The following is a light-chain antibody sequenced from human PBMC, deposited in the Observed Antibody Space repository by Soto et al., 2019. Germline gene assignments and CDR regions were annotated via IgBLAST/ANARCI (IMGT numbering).Light chain of an antibody. CDR2: LGS. J-gene: IGKJ4*01. V-gene: IGKV2-28*01. CDR1: QILLHSDGYYY. Sequence: DMEMTQSRLCLDVAGGQLVSIACSVSQILLHSDGYYYLDWYLQKPGQSPQLLIYLGSNRASGVPDRFSGSGSGTDFTLKISRVEAEDVGVYYCMQSLQALTFGGGTKVDIK. CDR3: MQSLQALT.